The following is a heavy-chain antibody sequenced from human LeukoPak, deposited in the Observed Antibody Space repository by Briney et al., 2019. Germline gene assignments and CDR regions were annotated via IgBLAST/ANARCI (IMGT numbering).Heavy chain of an antibody. Sequence: ASVKVSCKASGYTFTGYYMHWVRQAPGQGLERMGWINPNSGGTNYAQKFQGRVTMTRDTSISTAYMELSRLRSDDTAVYYCARGGSGGGSGSYGVDYWGQGTLVTVSS. D-gene: IGHD3-10*01. CDR3: ARGGSGGGSGSYGVDY. J-gene: IGHJ4*02. V-gene: IGHV1-2*02. CDR2: INPNSGGT. CDR1: GYTFTGYY.